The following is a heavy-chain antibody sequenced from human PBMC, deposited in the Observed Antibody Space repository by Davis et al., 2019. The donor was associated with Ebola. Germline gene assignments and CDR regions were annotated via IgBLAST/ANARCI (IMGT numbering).Heavy chain of an antibody. CDR2: ISVRSIT. CDR3: AKVRPPTTVTTGWFDP. V-gene: IGHV3-23*01. CDR1: GFIFSSYA. Sequence: PGGFLRLSCAASGFIFSSYAMSWVRQAPGKGLEWVSSISVRSITYHADSVKGRFTISRDNSKNTLYLQMNSLRAEDTAVYYCAKVRPPTTVTTGWFDPWGQGTLVTVSS. J-gene: IGHJ5*01. D-gene: IGHD4-17*01.